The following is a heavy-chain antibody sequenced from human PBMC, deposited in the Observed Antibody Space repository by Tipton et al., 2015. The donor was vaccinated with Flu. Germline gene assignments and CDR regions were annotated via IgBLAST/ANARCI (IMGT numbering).Heavy chain of an antibody. J-gene: IGHJ4*02. CDR3: AKVIPEIVSGLDY. Sequence: SLRLSCVASGFTFSSYWMHWVRQAPGKGLVWVSRINSDGSSTSYADSVKGRFTISRDNAKNTLYLQMNSLRAEDTAIYYCAKVIPEIVSGLDYWGQGTLVTVSS. V-gene: IGHV3-74*01. CDR2: INSDGSST. D-gene: IGHD5/OR15-5a*01. CDR1: GFTFSSYW.